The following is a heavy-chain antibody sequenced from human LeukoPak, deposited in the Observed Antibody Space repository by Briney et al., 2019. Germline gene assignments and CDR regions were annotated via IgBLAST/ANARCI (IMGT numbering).Heavy chain of an antibody. Sequence: SETLSLTCTVSGGSISSSSYYWGWISQPPGKGLEWIRSTYYSGSTYYNPSLKSRVTISVDTSKNQFSLKLSSVTAADTAVYYCARLGWELLVHGYYCDYWGQRTLVTVSS. D-gene: IGHD1-26*01. V-gene: IGHV4-39*01. CDR3: ARLGWELLVHGYYCDY. CDR2: TYYSGST. CDR1: GGSISSSSYY. J-gene: IGHJ4*02.